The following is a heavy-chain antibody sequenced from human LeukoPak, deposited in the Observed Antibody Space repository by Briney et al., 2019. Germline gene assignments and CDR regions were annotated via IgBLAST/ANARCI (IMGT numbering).Heavy chain of an antibody. CDR2: INHSGST. D-gene: IGHD6-19*01. V-gene: IGHV4-34*01. CDR3: ARDYREIAVAGICSPQCYYYYYYMDV. J-gene: IGHJ6*03. CDR1: GGSFNGYY. Sequence: SETLSLTCAVYGGSFNGYYWSWIRQPPGKGLEWIGEINHSGSTNYSPSLKSRVTLSVDTSKNQFSLRLSSVTAADTAVYYCARDYREIAVAGICSPQCYYYYYYMDVWGKGTTVTISS.